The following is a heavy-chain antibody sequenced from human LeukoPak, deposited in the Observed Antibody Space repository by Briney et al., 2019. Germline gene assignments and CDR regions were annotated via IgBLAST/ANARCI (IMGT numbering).Heavy chain of an antibody. CDR2: ISAYNGST. CDR3: ARGLPPRRNYDSNGYYSYYFDY. J-gene: IGHJ4*02. V-gene: IGHV1-18*01. D-gene: IGHD3-22*01. Sequence: ASVKVSCKASGGTFSSYAISWVRQAPGQGLEWMGWISAYNGSTNYAQKLQGRVTMTTDTSTSTAYMELRSLRSDDTAVYYCARGLPPRRNYDSNGYYSYYFDYWGQGTLVTVSS. CDR1: GGTFSSYA.